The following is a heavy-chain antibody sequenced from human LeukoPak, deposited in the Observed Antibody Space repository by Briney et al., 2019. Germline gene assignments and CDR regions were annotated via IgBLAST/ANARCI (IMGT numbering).Heavy chain of an antibody. D-gene: IGHD3-22*01. Sequence: GGSLRLSCAASGFTFSTYGMHWVRQAPGKGLEWVAFIRYEGSYKYYADSVKGRFTISRDNSKNTLYLQMNSLRAEDTAVYYCARVLHKRNYDSSTYYGYWGQGTLVTVSS. V-gene: IGHV3-30*02. CDR2: IRYEGSYK. CDR3: ARVLHKRNYDSSTYYGY. J-gene: IGHJ4*02. CDR1: GFTFSTYG.